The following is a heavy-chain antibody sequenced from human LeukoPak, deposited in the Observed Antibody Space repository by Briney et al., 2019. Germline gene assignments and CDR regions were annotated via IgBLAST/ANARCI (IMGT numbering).Heavy chain of an antibody. CDR1: GFSATSGHY. Sequence: SETLSLTCSVSGFSATSGHYWGWIRQPPGKGLEWIGTIYHTGSTNYNPSLQSRVTMSVDTSKNQFSLRLRSVTAADTAMYFRGREVPYYYFMDVWGKRTTVTVSS. V-gene: IGHV4-38-2*02. J-gene: IGHJ6*03. CDR2: IYHTGST. CDR3: GREVPYYYFMDV.